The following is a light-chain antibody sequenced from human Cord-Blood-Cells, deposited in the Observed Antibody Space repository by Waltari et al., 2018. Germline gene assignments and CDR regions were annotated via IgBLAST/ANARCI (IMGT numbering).Light chain of an antibody. CDR1: QDISNY. CDR3: QQYDNLPRALT. CDR2: DAS. J-gene: IGKJ4*01. Sequence: DIQMTQSPSYLSASVGDRVTITCQASQDISNYLNWYQQKPGKAPKPLIYDASNLEKGVPSRFSGSGSGTDFTFTISSLQPEDIATYYCQQYDNLPRALTFGGGTKVEIK. V-gene: IGKV1-33*01.